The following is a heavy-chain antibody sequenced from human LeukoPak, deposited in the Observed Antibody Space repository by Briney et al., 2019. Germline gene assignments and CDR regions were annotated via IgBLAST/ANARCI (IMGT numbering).Heavy chain of an antibody. D-gene: IGHD3-3*01. V-gene: IGHV1-2*02. CDR1: GYTFTGYY. CDR3: ARDREKKGTFGVVIMAIDY. J-gene: IGHJ4*02. CDR2: INPNSGGT. Sequence: ASVKVSCKASGYTFTGYYMHWVRQAPGQGLEWMEWINPNSGGTNYAQKFQGRVTMTRDTSISTAYMELSRLRSDDTAVYYCARDREKKGTFGVVIMAIDYWGQGTLVTVSS.